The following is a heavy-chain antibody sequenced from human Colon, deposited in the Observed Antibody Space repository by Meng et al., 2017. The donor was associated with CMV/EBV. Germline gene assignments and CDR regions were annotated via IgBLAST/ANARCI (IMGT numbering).Heavy chain of an antibody. D-gene: IGHD4-17*01. CDR2: ISGSGGST. J-gene: IGHJ3*02. V-gene: IGHV3-23*01. Sequence: SLKISCAASGFTFSSYAMSWVRQAPGKGLEWVSAISGSGGSTYYADSVKGRFTISRDNSKNALYLQMNSLRAEDTAVYYTVTNAFDIWGQGTMVTVSS. CDR3: VTNAFDI. CDR1: GFTFSSYA.